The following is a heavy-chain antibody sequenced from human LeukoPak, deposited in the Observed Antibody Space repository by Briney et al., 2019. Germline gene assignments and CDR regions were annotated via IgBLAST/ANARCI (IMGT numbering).Heavy chain of an antibody. D-gene: IGHD2-15*01. V-gene: IGHV1-2*02. J-gene: IGHJ4*02. Sequence: GASVKVSCKASGYTFTGYYMHWVRQAPGQGLEWMGWINPNSGGTNYAQKFQGRVTMTRDTSISTAYMELSRLRSDDTAVYCCARAVGAAYYFDYWGQGALVTVSS. CDR3: ARAVGAAYYFDY. CDR1: GYTFTGYY. CDR2: INPNSGGT.